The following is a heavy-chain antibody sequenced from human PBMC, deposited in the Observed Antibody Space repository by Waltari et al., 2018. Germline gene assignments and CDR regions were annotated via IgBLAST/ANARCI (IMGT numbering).Heavy chain of an antibody. CDR1: GGSISSSSYY. CDR3: AREAGMGKGP. V-gene: IGHV4-39*07. Sequence: QLQLQESGPGLVKPSETLSLTCTIPGGSISSSSYYWGWIRQPPGKGLEWIGSIYYSGSTYYNPSLKSRVTISVDTSKNQFSLKLSSVTAADTAVYYCAREAGMGKGPWGQGTLVTVSS. CDR2: IYYSGST. D-gene: IGHD1-1*01. J-gene: IGHJ5*02.